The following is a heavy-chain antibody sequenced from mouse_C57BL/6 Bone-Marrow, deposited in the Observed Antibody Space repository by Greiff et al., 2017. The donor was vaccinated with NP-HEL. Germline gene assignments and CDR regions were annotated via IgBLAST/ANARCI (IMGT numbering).Heavy chain of an antibody. CDR1: GFNITDDY. CDR2: IDPENGDT. J-gene: IGHJ4*01. D-gene: IGHD1-1*01. Sequence: EVQLQESGAELVRPGASVKLSCTVSGFNITDDYMHWVKQRPEQGLEWIGWIDPENGDTEYAPKFQGKATITADTSSNTAYLQLSSLTSEDTAVYYCTTGGSSPYAMDYWGQGTSVTVSS. CDR3: TTGGSSPYAMDY. V-gene: IGHV14-4*01.